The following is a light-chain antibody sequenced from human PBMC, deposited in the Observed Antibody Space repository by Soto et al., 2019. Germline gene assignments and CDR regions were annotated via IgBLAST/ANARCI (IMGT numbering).Light chain of an antibody. Sequence: QSALTYPAPGSGSPGQSITISCTGTSSDVGGYNYVSWYQQHPGKAPKLMIYEVSNRPLGVSNRFSGSKSGNTASLTISGLQAEDETDYYCTSYTSSSTLDVFGTGTKVTVL. CDR2: EVS. CDR1: SSDVGGYNY. CDR3: TSYTSSSTLDV. V-gene: IGLV2-14*01. J-gene: IGLJ1*01.